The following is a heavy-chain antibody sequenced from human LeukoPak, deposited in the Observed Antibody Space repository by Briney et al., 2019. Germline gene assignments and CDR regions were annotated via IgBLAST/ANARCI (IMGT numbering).Heavy chain of an antibody. CDR1: GGSISSYY. V-gene: IGHV4-59*01. Sequence: PSETQSLTCTVSGGSISSYYWSWIRQPPGKGLEWIGYIYYSGNTNYNPSLKSRVAISVDTSNNQFSLNLNFVTAADTAVYYCARGSRGDGAAFDIWGQGTLVTVSS. J-gene: IGHJ3*02. CDR2: IYYSGNT. CDR3: ARGSRGDGAAFDI. D-gene: IGHD7-27*01.